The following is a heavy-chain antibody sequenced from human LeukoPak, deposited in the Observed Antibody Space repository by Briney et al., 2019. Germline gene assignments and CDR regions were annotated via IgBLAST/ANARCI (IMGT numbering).Heavy chain of an antibody. CDR3: ARKSEYDFWSGYYSSGFDY. CDR2: INPNSGGT. D-gene: IGHD3-3*01. Sequence: ASVKVSCKASGYTFTGYYMHWVRQAPGQGLEWMGWINPNSGGTNYAQKFQGRVTMTRDTSISTAYMELSRLRSDDTAVYYCARKSEYDFWSGYYSSGFDYWGQGTLVTVSS. J-gene: IGHJ4*02. CDR1: GYTFTGYY. V-gene: IGHV1-2*02.